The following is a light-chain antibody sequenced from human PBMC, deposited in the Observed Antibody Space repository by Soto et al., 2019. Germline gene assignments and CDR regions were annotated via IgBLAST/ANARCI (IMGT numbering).Light chain of an antibody. CDR2: SAS. CDR3: QQSITAPLT. J-gene: IGKJ4*01. V-gene: IGKV1-39*01. CDR1: QSIDNY. Sequence: DIQMTQSPSSLSASVGDRVTITCRASQSIDNYLNWYQQKSWKAPQLLIYSASHLQIGVPSRFSGGGYGTDFILTISSLQPEDSAIYFCQQSITAPLTFGGGTKVEIK.